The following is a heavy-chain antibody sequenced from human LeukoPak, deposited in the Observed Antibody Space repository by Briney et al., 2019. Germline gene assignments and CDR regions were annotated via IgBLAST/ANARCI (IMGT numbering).Heavy chain of an antibody. V-gene: IGHV3-48*01. CDR2: ISSSSSTI. CDR1: GFTFSSYS. D-gene: IGHD3-3*01. J-gene: IGHJ4*02. CDR3: AREVRFLSFDY. Sequence: GGSLRLSCAASGFTFSSYSMNWVRQAPGKGLEWVSYISSSSSTIYYADSVKGRFTISRDNAKNSLYLQMNSLRAEDTAVYYCAREVRFLSFDYWGQGTLVTVPS.